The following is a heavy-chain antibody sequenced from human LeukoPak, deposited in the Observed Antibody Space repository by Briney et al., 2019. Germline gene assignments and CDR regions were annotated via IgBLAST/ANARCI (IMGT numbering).Heavy chain of an antibody. CDR3: ARGALYSGSCGGLFDY. CDR1: GFTFSSYY. V-gene: IGHV3-21*04. D-gene: IGHD1-26*01. CDR2: ISSSSSYI. J-gene: IGHJ4*02. Sequence: GGSLRLSCAASGFTFSSYYMNWVRQAPGKGLEWVSSISSSSSYINYADSVKGRFTISRDNAKNSLYLQMNSLRAEDTAVYYCARGALYSGSCGGLFDYWGQGTLVTVSS.